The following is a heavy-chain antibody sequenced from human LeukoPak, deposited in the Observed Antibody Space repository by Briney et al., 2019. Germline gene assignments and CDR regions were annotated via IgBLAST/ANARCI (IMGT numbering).Heavy chain of an antibody. Sequence: GGSLRLSCAASGFTVSSNYMSWVRQAPGKGLEWVSRVDVHGQGTAYADSVKGRFTISRDNAKNTLSLQMNSLSAEDTAVYYCARSNYDSTTFYYHLDLWGQGTLVTVSS. D-gene: IGHD2/OR15-2a*01. J-gene: IGHJ5*02. CDR2: VDVHGQGT. V-gene: IGHV3-74*01. CDR1: GFTVSSNY. CDR3: ARSNYDSTTFYYHLDL.